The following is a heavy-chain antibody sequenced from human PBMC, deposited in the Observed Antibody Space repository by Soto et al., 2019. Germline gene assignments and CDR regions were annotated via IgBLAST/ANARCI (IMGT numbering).Heavy chain of an antibody. V-gene: IGHV3-15*01. J-gene: IGHJ4*02. CDR1: GFTFSNAW. Sequence: EVQLVESGGGLVKPGGSLRLSCAASGFTFSNAWMSWVRQAPGKGLEWVGRIKSKTDGGTTDYAAPVKGRFTISRDDSKNPLYLQMNSLKTEDTAVYYCTTDHPYNEAPRSYFDYWGQGTLVTVSS. CDR2: IKSKTDGGTT. CDR3: TTDHPYNEAPRSYFDY. D-gene: IGHD1-20*01.